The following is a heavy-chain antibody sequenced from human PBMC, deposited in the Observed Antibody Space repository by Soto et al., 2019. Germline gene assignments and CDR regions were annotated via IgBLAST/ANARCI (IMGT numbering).Heavy chain of an antibody. J-gene: IGHJ4*02. CDR3: AKDLLGSGKGGNFDY. Sequence: GGSLRLSCAASGFTFSSYAMSWVRQAPGKGLEWVSAISGSGGSTYYADSVKGRFTISRDNSKNTLYLQMNSLRAEDTAVYYCAKDLLGSGKGGNFDYWGQGTLVTVSS. D-gene: IGHD6-19*01. CDR2: ISGSGGST. V-gene: IGHV3-23*01. CDR1: GFTFSSYA.